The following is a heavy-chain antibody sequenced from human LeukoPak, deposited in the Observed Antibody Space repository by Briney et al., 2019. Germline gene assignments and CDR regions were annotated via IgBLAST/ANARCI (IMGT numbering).Heavy chain of an antibody. D-gene: IGHD3-3*01. CDR2: MNPNSGNT. CDR1: GGTFTSYD. V-gene: IGHV1-8*03. CDR3: ARRGDDFWSGYHYYYMDV. Sequence: ASVKVSCKASGGTFTSYDINWVRQATGQGLEWMGWMNPNSGNTGYAQKFQGRVTITRNTSISTAYMELSSLRSEDTAVYYCARRGDDFWSGYHYYYMDVWGKGTTVTVSS. J-gene: IGHJ6*03.